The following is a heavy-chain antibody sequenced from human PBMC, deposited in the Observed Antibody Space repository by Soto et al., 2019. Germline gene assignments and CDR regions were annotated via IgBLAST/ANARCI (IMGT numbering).Heavy chain of an antibody. CDR1: GFTFSTYS. V-gene: IGHV3-64*01. D-gene: IGHD3-22*01. J-gene: IGHJ4*02. CDR2: ISSNGGYT. Sequence: GGSLRLSCAASGFTFSTYSMHWVRQAPGKGLEYVSAISSNGGYTYYANSVKGRFTISRDNSKNTLYLQMDSLRAEDMAVYYCASQSHYSSGYSFDYWGQGTLVTVSS. CDR3: ASQSHYSSGYSFDY.